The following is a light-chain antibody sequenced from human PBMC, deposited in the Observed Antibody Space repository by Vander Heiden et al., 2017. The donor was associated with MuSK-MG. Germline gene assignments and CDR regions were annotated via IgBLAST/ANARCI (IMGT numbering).Light chain of an antibody. V-gene: IGKV1-39*01. CDR2: AAS. Sequence: DIQMTQSPSSLSASVGDRVTITCRASQSISRYVNWYQQKPGKAPKPLIYAASSLQSGVPSRFSGSGSGTDFTLTISSLQPEDFATYYCQQSYSTPPYTFGQGTKLEIK. CDR1: QSISRY. J-gene: IGKJ2*01. CDR3: QQSYSTPPYT.